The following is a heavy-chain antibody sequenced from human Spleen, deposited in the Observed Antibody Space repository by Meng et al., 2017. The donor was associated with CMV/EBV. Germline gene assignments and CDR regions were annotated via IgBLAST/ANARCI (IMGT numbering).Heavy chain of an antibody. CDR1: GGSFSGYY. CDR3: ARDPGGSSSFWFDP. CDR2: IYYSGST. V-gene: IGHV4-59*01. Sequence: GSLRLSCAVYGGSFSGYYWSWIRQPPGKGLEWIGYIYYSGSTNYNPSLKSRVTISVDTSKNQFSLKLSSVTAADTAVYYCARDPGGSSSFWFDPWGQGTLVTVSS. D-gene: IGHD6-6*01. J-gene: IGHJ5*02.